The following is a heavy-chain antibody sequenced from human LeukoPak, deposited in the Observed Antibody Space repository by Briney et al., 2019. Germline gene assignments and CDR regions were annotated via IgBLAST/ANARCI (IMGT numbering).Heavy chain of an antibody. CDR1: GFTFSSYG. CDR2: ISYDGSNK. J-gene: IGHJ4*02. CDR3: AKGVNRAYYHDSTLPYFDY. Sequence: GGSLRLSCAASGFTFSSYGMHWVRQAPGKGLEWVAVISYDGSNKYYADSVKGRFTISRDNSKNTLYLQMNSLRAEDTAVYYCAKGVNRAYYHDSTLPYFDYWGQGTLVTVSS. V-gene: IGHV3-30*18. D-gene: IGHD3-22*01.